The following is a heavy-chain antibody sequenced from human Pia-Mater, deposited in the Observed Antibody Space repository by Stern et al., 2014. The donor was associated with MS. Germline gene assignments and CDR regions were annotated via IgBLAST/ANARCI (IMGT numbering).Heavy chain of an antibody. CDR2: IKQDGSEK. J-gene: IGHJ4*02. CDR1: RFTFSSYW. CDR3: ARIAPANWNYDY. V-gene: IGHV3-7*01. D-gene: IGHD1-7*01. Sequence: EVQLVESGGGLVQPGGSLRLSCAASRFTFSSYWMSWVRQAPGKGLEWVANIKQDGSEKYYVDSVKGRFTISRDNAKNSLYLQMNSLRAEDTAVYYCARIAPANWNYDYWGQGTLVTVSS.